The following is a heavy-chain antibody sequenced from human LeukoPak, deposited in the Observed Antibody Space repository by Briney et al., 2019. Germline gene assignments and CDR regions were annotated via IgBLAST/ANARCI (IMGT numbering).Heavy chain of an antibody. CDR3: ARDLYYYDSSGYYAPFDY. CDR1: GGSISSYY. J-gene: IGHJ4*02. CDR2: IYTSGST. D-gene: IGHD3-22*01. V-gene: IGHV4-4*07. Sequence: SETLSLTCTVSGGSISSYYWSWIRQPAGKGLEWIGRIYTSGSTNYNPSLKSRVTMSVDTSKNQFSLKLSSVTAADTAVYYCARDLYYYDSSGYYAPFDYWGQGTLVTVSS.